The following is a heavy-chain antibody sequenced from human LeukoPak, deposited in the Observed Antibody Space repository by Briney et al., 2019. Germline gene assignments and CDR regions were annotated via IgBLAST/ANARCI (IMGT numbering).Heavy chain of an antibody. CDR1: GFTFSSYE. J-gene: IGHJ4*02. V-gene: IGHV3-48*03. D-gene: IGHD6-13*01. CDR2: ISSSGSTI. Sequence: GGSLRLSCVASGFTFSSYEMNWVRQAPGKGLEWVSYISSSGSTIYYADSVRGRFRISRDNAKNSLFLQMNSLRVGDTAVYFCARARIAAPLLDYWGQGTLVTVSS. CDR3: ARARIAAPLLDY.